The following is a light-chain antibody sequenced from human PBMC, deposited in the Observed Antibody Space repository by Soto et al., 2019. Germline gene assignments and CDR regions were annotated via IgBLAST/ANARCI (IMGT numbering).Light chain of an antibody. CDR3: QKYNSAPWT. CDR1: QGISNF. V-gene: IGKV1-27*01. Sequence: IQMTQSPSSLSASVGDRDTITCRARQGISNFLAWYQQKPGKVPKLLIYAASTLQSGVPSRFSGSGSGTDFTLTITSLQPEDVATYYCQKYNSAPWTFGQGTKVEIK. CDR2: AAS. J-gene: IGKJ1*01.